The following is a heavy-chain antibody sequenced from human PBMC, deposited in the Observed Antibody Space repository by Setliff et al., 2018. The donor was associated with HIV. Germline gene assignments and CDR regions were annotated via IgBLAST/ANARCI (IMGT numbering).Heavy chain of an antibody. CDR1: GYTFTDFY. CDR3: ATAGVVVITEDY. CDR2: VDPEDGET. D-gene: IGHD3-22*01. J-gene: IGHJ4*02. Sequence: ASVKVSCKAFGYTFTDFYFHWVQQAPGKGLEWMGRVDPEDGETIYAEKFQGRVTITADTSTDTAYMELSSLRSEDTAVYYCATAGVVVITEDYWGQGTLVTVSS. V-gene: IGHV1-69-2*01.